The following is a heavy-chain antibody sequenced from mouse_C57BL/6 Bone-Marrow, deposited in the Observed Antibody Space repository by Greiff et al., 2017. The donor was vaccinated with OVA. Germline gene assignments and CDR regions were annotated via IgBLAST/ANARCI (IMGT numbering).Heavy chain of an antibody. Sequence: EVQLQQSGPELVKPGASVKMSCKASGYTFTNYNMHWVKQSHGKSLEWIGYINPNNGGTSYNQKFKGKATLTVNKSSSTAYMELRSLTSEDSAVYYCASTTVVYFDYWGQGTTLTVSS. V-gene: IGHV1-22*01. D-gene: IGHD1-1*01. CDR3: ASTTVVYFDY. CDR1: GYTFTNYN. J-gene: IGHJ2*01. CDR2: INPNNGGT.